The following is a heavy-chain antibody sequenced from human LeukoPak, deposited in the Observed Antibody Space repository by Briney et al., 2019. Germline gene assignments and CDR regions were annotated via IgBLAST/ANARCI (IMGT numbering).Heavy chain of an antibody. Sequence: GGSLRLSCAASGFAFDDYAMHWVRQAPGKGLEWVSGISWNSGSIGYADSVKGRFTISTDNAKTSLYLQMNSLRAEDAAVYYCARGFEKRVLRFVEWSNSPFDYWGQGTMVTVSS. CDR1: GFAFDDYA. J-gene: IGHJ4*02. D-gene: IGHD3-3*01. V-gene: IGHV3-9*01. CDR2: ISWNSGSI. CDR3: ARGFEKRVLRFVEWSNSPFDY.